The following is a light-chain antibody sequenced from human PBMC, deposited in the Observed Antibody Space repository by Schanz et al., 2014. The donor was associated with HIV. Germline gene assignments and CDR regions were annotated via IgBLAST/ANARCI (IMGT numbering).Light chain of an antibody. CDR1: QDISYY. Sequence: DIQMIQSPSSLSASVGDRVTITCQASQDISYYLNWYQQKPGKAPKLLIYDASNLETGVPSRFSGSGSGTDFTFTISSLQPEDFATYYCQQANSFPPTFGGGTKVEIK. V-gene: IGKV1-33*01. CDR2: DAS. J-gene: IGKJ4*01. CDR3: QQANSFPPT.